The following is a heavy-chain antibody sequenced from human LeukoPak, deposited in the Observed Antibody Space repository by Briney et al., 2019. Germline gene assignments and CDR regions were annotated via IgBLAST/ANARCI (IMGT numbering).Heavy chain of an antibody. CDR1: GVSVSSNSAA. Sequence: QTLSLSCAISGVSVSSNSAACRSSRHSPSGGLEWLGRTYFRSKASTASAVSVKSRITINPDRSKNQFSLQLNSVTPEDTAVYYCARSPLFYPVRDYYYVHMDVWGKGTTVTDPS. CDR3: ARSPLFYPVRDYYYVHMDV. J-gene: IGHJ6*03. CDR2: TYFRSKAST. V-gene: IGHV6-1*01.